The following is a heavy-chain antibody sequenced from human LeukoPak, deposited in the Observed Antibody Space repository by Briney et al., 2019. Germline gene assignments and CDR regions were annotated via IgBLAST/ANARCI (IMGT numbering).Heavy chain of an antibody. CDR2: IWYDGSEK. D-gene: IGHD6-13*01. CDR3: ARAGNAFDI. CDR1: AFTFSSFG. J-gene: IGHJ3*02. Sequence: GRSLRLSCAASAFTFSSFGMHRVRQAPGKGLEWVAVIWYDGSEKYYTDSVKGRFTISRDNSKNTLYLQMSSLRGEDTAIYYCARAGNAFDIWGQRTMVTVSS. V-gene: IGHV3-33*01.